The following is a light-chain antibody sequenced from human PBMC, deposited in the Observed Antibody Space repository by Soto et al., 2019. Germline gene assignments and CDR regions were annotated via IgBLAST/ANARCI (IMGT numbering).Light chain of an antibody. J-gene: IGKJ4*01. CDR3: LQDYNYPLT. CDR2: AAS. Sequence: AIQLTQSPSALSASVGDRVTITCRASLGIRNDLGWYQQKPGEAPRLLVYAASTLQSGVPSRFSGSGSGTEFTLTISSLQLEDFGTYYCLQDYNYPLTFRGGTRLEI. V-gene: IGKV1-6*02. CDR1: LGIRND.